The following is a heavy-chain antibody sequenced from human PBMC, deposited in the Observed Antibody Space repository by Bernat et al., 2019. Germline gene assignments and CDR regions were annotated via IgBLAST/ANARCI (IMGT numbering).Heavy chain of an antibody. V-gene: IGHV4-59*01. Sequence: QVQLQESGPGLVKPSETLSLTCIISGGFISNYYWNWIRQPPGKGLEWIGYIYYSGSTNYNPSLKRRVTITVDTSKNQFSLKLRSVTAADTAVYYCAKATGIFTGGTSFDSWGQGTLVTVSS. CDR2: IYYSGST. CDR3: AKATGIFTGGTSFDS. D-gene: IGHD3-9*01. CDR1: GGFISNYY. J-gene: IGHJ5*01.